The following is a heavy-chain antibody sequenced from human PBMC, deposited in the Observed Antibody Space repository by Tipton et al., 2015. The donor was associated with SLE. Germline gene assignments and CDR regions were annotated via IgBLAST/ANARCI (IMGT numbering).Heavy chain of an antibody. CDR3: ASGGYSSVTDY. J-gene: IGHJ4*02. V-gene: IGHV4-59*11. CDR1: GGSISSHY. Sequence: TLSLTCSVSGGSISSHYWSWIRQPPGKGLEWIGYIYYSGSTNYNPSLKSRVTISVDTSKNQFSLNLSSVTAADTAVYYCASGGYSSVTDYWGQGTLVTVSS. D-gene: IGHD6-19*01. CDR2: IYYSGST.